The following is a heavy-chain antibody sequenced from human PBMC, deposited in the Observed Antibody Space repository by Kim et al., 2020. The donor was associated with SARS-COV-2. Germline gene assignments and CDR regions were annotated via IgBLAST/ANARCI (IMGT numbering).Heavy chain of an antibody. Sequence: SETLSLTCTVSGGSISSYYWSWIRQPPGKGLEWIGYIYDSGSTNYNPSLKSRVTLSLDTAKTQFSLKLSSWSAADTAVYYCSRGMRRARILGYYYYMNVWGKGTTVTVSS. J-gene: IGHJ6*03. D-gene: IGHD2-15*01. CDR3: SRGMRRARILGYYYYMNV. CDR2: IYDSGST. CDR1: GGSISSYY. V-gene: IGHV4-59*01.